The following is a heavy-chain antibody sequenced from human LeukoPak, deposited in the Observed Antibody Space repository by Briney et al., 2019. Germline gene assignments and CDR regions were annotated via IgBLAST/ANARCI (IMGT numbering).Heavy chain of an antibody. CDR1: GFTFSSYA. CDR3: AKDPVTMVRGANLDY. D-gene: IGHD3-10*01. Sequence: PGGSLRLSCAASGFTFSSYAMSWVRQAPGKGLEWVSAIGGSGGSTYYADSVKGRFTISRDNSKNTLYLQMNSLRAEDTAVYYCAKDPVTMVRGANLDYWGQGTLVTVSS. CDR2: IGGSGGST. J-gene: IGHJ4*02. V-gene: IGHV3-23*01.